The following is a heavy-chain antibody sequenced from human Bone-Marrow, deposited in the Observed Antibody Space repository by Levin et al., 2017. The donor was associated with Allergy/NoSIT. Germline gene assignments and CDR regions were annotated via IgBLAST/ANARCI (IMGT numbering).Heavy chain of an antibody. D-gene: IGHD4-17*01. CDR2: IYPRDSDT. Sequence: TGGSLRLSCKGSGYSFTTYWIAWVRQMPGKGLDWMGIIYPRDSDTRYSPSFQGQVTISADKSISTAYVQWSSLRASDAAIYYCARIREATVTTTLDYWGQGTLVTVSS. J-gene: IGHJ4*02. V-gene: IGHV5-51*01. CDR3: ARIREATVTTTLDY. CDR1: GYSFTTYW.